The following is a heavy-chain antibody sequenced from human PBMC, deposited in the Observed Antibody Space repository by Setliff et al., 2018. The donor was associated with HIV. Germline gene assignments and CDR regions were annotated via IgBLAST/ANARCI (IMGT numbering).Heavy chain of an antibody. J-gene: IGHJ2*01. CDR2: IYYSGSS. CDR1: GGSISSYY. V-gene: IGHV4-59*01. D-gene: IGHD3-22*01. Sequence: SETLSLTCTVSGGSISSYYWSWIRQPPGKGLEWIGYIYYSGSSNYNPSLKSRVTISVDTSKNHFPLKLSSVTAADTAVYYCASLSSGSDWYFDLWGRGTLGTVSS. CDR3: ASLSSGSDWYFDL.